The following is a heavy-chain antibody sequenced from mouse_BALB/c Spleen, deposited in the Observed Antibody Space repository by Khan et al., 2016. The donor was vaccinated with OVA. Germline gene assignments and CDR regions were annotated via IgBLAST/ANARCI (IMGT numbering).Heavy chain of an antibody. D-gene: IGHD2-14*01. CDR1: GDSITSGY. J-gene: IGHJ3*01. Sequence: EVQLQESGPSLVKPSQTLSLTCSVTGDSITSGYWSWIRKFPGNKLEYMGYMIYTGYTDYNPSLKSRIAITRHTSKNQYSLQLNSLTVEDTSTYYCARSTYRYAFAYWGQGTLVTVSA. CDR3: ARSTYRYAFAY. CDR2: MIYTGYT. V-gene: IGHV3-8*02.